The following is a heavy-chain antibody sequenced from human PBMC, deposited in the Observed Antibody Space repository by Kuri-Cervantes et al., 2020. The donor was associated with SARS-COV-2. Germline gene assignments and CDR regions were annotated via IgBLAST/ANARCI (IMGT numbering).Heavy chain of an antibody. CDR1: GGSISSSF. J-gene: IGHJ5*02. Sequence: ESLKISCTVPGGSISSSFWSWIRQPPGKGLEWIGYIYYSGSTNYNTSLKSRVTISEDTSRNQFSLKLSSVTAADTAVYYCVKGGARITNSGVVIANWFDPWGQGTLVTCYS. CDR2: IYYSGST. D-gene: IGHD3-3*01. V-gene: IGHV4-59*12. CDR3: VKGGARITNSGVVIANWFDP.